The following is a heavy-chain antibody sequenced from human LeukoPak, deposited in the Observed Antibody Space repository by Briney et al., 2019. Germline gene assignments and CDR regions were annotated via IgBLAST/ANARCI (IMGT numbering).Heavy chain of an antibody. V-gene: IGHV3-23*01. J-gene: IGHJ4*02. CDR3: ALRKGELRYFDWLLSGPFDY. Sequence: PGGSLRLSCAASGFTFSSYAMSWVRQAPGKGLEWVSAISGSGGSTYYADSVKGRFTISRDNSKTTLYLQMNSLRAEDTAVYYCALRKGELRYFDWLLSGPFDYWGQGTLVTVSS. D-gene: IGHD3-9*01. CDR2: ISGSGGST. CDR1: GFTFSSYA.